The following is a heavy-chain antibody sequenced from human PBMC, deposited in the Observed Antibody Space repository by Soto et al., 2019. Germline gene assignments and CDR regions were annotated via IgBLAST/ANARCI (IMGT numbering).Heavy chain of an antibody. V-gene: IGHV4-34*01. CDR1: GGSFSGYY. D-gene: IGHD6-19*01. CDR3: ARVSGWYANWFDP. J-gene: IGHJ5*02. Sequence: PSETLSLTCAGYGGSFSGYYWSWIRQPPGKGLEWIGEINHSGSTNYNPSLKSRVTISVDTSKNQFSLKLSSVTAADTAVYYCARVSGWYANWFDPWGQGTLVTVSS. CDR2: INHSGST.